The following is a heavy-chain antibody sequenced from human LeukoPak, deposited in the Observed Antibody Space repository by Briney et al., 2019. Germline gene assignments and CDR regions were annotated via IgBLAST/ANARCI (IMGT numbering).Heavy chain of an antibody. Sequence: GGSLRLSCAASGFTFSSYWMHWVRQAPGKGLVWVSRIKSDGSSIMYADSVKGRFTISRDNAKSTLYLQMNSLRAEDTAVYYCARDLDCGGYSNFDYWGQGTLVTVSS. V-gene: IGHV3-74*03. CDR2: IKSDGSSI. J-gene: IGHJ4*02. CDR3: ARDLDCGGYSNFDY. CDR1: GFTFSSYW. D-gene: IGHD4-23*01.